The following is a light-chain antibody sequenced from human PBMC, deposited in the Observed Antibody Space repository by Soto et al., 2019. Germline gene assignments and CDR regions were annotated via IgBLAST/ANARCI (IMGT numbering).Light chain of an antibody. V-gene: IGLV1-40*01. CDR1: STNIGAGYY. J-gene: IGLJ1*01. Sequence: QSALTQPPSVSGAPGQTITISCTGSSTNIGAGYYVSWYQQHPGKAPKLLIYDNSNRPSGVSDRFSGSKSGNSASLAISGLQAEDEADYYCRSYDSSMSVVFGAGTKVTVL. CDR2: DNS. CDR3: RSYDSSMSVV.